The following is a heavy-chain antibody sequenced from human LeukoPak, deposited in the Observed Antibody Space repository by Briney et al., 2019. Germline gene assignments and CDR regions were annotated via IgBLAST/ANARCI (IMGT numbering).Heavy chain of an antibody. CDR3: ARDPPADDAFDI. CDR1: GGSISSYY. CDR2: IYYSGST. V-gene: IGHV4-59*01. J-gene: IGHJ3*02. Sequence: SETLSLTCTVSGGSISSYYWSWIRQPPGKGLEWIGYIYYSGSTNYNPSLKSRVTISVDTSKNQFSLKLSSVTAADTAVYYCARDPPADDAFDIWGQGTMVTVSS.